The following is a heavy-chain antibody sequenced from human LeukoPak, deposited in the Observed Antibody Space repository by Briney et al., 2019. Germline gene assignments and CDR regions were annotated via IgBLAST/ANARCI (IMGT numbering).Heavy chain of an antibody. CDR2: VNPTGGST. CDR3: ARDLGYCTNGVCHTRFDY. J-gene: IGHJ4*02. Sequence: ASVKVSCNTSGYTFTNYFIHWVRQVPGQGLEWMGMVNPTGGSTSYAQSFQGRVTLTGDTSTSTVYMEFSALTSEDTAVYYCARDLGYCTNGVCHTRFDYWGQGTLVAVSS. D-gene: IGHD2-8*01. CDR1: GYTFTNYF. V-gene: IGHV1-46*01.